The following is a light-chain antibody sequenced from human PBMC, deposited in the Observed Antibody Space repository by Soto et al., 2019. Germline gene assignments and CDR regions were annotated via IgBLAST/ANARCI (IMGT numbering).Light chain of an antibody. CDR1: EGVRNM. V-gene: IGKV3-15*01. Sequence: EIVMTQSPATLSVSPGEGVTFSCRASEGVRNMLAWYQHKPGQPPRPLVSYASAGATGVPARFSGSGSGTEFTLTINSLQSEDVALYYCQQFYTWPVTFGGGTKVEIK. CDR2: YAS. J-gene: IGKJ4*01. CDR3: QQFYTWPVT.